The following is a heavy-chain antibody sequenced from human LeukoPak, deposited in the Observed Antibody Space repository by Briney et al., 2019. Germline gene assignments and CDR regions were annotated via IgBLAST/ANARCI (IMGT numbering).Heavy chain of an antibody. CDR3: AKDQTSGYYYFDY. CDR1: GFTFDDYA. J-gene: IGHJ4*02. D-gene: IGHD3-22*01. CDR2: ISWNSGSI. Sequence: GGSLRLSCAASGFTFDDYAMHWVRQAPGKGLEWVSGISWNSGSIGYADSVKGRFTISRDNAKNSLYLQMNSLRAEDTALYYCAKDQTSGYYYFDYWGQGTLVTVSS. V-gene: IGHV3-9*01.